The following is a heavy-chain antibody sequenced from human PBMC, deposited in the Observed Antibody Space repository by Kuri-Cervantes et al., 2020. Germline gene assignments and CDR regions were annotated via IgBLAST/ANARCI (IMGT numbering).Heavy chain of an antibody. CDR2: IIPIFGTA. CDR1: GGTFSSYS. CDR3: ARDGGSSSGPGNYYFDY. V-gene: IGHV1-69*13. J-gene: IGHJ4*02. D-gene: IGHD6-6*01. Sequence: SVKVSCKASGGTFSSYSISWVRQAPGQGLEWMGGIIPIFGTANYAQKFQGRVTITAGESTSTAYMELSSLRSEDTAVYYCARDGGSSSGPGNYYFDYWGQGTLVTVSS.